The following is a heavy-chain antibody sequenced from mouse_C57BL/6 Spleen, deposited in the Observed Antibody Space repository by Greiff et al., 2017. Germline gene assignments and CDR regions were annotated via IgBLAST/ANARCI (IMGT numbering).Heavy chain of an antibody. Sequence: DVKLVESGGGLVKPGGSLKLSCAASGFTFSDYGMHWVRQAPEKGLEWVAYISSGSSTIYYADTVKGRFTISRDNAKNTLFLQMTSLRSEDTAMYYCARRLITTGVATGDYAMDYWGQGTSVTVSS. CDR3: ARRLITTGVATGDYAMDY. D-gene: IGHD1-1*01. CDR1: GFTFSDYG. V-gene: IGHV5-17*01. J-gene: IGHJ4*01. CDR2: ISSGSSTI.